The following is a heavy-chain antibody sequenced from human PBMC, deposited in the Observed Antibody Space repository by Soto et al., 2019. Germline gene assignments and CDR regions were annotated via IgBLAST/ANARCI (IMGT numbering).Heavy chain of an antibody. J-gene: IGHJ4*02. V-gene: IGHV1-69*02. CDR1: GGTFSSYT. Sequence: QVQLVQSGAEVKKPGSSVKVSCKASGGTFSSYTISWVRQAPGQGLEWMGRIIPILGIANYAQKFQGRVTITADKSTSTAYKELSTLRSEDTAVYYCAMCPSYGSGSYYRWGQGTLVTVSS. CDR2: IIPILGIA. D-gene: IGHD3-10*01. CDR3: AMCPSYGSGSYYR.